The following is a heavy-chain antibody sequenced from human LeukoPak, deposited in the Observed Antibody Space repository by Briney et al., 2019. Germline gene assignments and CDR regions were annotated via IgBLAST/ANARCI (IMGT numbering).Heavy chain of an antibody. CDR1: GYTFTGYY. J-gene: IGHJ4*02. CDR2: INPNSGGT. CDR3: ARVSGYYYYFDY. V-gene: IGHV1-2*06. Sequence: ASVKVSCKASGYTFTGYYMHWVRQAPGQGLEWMGRINPNSGGTNYAQKCQGRVTMTRDTSISTAYMELSRLRSYDTAVYYCARVSGYYYYFDYWGQGTLVTVSS. D-gene: IGHD3-22*01.